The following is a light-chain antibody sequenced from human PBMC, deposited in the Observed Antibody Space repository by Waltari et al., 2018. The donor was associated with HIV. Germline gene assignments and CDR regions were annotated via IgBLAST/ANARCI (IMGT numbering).Light chain of an antibody. CDR3: TSYAGSDNLML. Sequence: QSALTQRPTASGSHGQGVTTRCSGTSTYVGPYYYASRYQQHPDKAPRLIIYEVYKRPSGVPDLFSGSKSGNTASLTVSRLQAEDEADYYCTSYAGSDNLMLFGGGTKVTVL. CDR1: STYVGPYYY. CDR2: EVY. V-gene: IGLV2-8*01. J-gene: IGLJ2*01.